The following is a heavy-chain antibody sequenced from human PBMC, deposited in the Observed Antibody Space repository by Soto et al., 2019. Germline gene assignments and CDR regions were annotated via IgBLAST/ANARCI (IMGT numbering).Heavy chain of an antibody. CDR2: ISSSSSTI. V-gene: IGHV3-48*01. D-gene: IGHD4-17*01. CDR3: NGSDYGDPTAADAFDI. Sequence: EVQLVESGGGLVQPGGSLRLSCAASGFTFSSYSMNWVRQAPGKGLEWVSYISSSSSTIYYADSVKGRFTISRDNAKNSLYLQMNSLRAEDTAVYYCNGSDYGDPTAADAFDIWGQGTMVTVSS. J-gene: IGHJ3*02. CDR1: GFTFSSYS.